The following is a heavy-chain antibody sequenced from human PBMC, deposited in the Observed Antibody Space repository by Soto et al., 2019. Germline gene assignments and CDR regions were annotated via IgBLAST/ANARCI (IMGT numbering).Heavy chain of an antibody. CDR2: IYWDDDK. CDR3: ERQYYGSGSYYVGY. Sequence: QITLKESGPTLVKPTQTLTLTCTFSGFSLSTSGVGVGWIRQPPGKALEWLALIYWDDDKRYSPSLKSRLTIPKDTSKNQVVLTMTNMDPVDTATYYCERQYYGSGSYYVGYWGQGTLVTVSS. J-gene: IGHJ4*02. V-gene: IGHV2-5*02. CDR1: GFSLSTSGVG. D-gene: IGHD3-10*01.